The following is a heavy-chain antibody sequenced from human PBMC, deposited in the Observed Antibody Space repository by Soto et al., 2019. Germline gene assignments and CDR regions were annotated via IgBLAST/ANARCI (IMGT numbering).Heavy chain of an antibody. J-gene: IGHJ5*02. Sequence: GGSLRLSCAASGFTFSSYSMNWVRQAPGKGLEWVSSISSSSSYIYYADSVKGRFTISRDNAKNSLYLQMNSLRAEDTAVYYCAREAAAGTFRFDPWGQGTLVTVS. D-gene: IGHD6-13*01. CDR1: GFTFSSYS. V-gene: IGHV3-21*01. CDR2: ISSSSSYI. CDR3: AREAAAGTFRFDP.